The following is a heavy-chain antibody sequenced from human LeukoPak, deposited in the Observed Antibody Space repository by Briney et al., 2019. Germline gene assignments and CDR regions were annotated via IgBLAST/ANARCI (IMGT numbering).Heavy chain of an antibody. J-gene: IGHJ4*02. CDR2: INWNGGST. CDR3: ARDLANTRGCSSTSCSPH. V-gene: IGHV3-20*04. CDR1: GFTFDDYG. Sequence: PGGSLRLSCAASGFTFDDYGMGWVRQAPGKGLEWFSGINWNGGSTGYADSVKGRFTISRDNAKNSLYLQMNSLRAEDTALYYCARDLANTRGCSSTSCSPHWGQGTLVTVSS. D-gene: IGHD2-2*01.